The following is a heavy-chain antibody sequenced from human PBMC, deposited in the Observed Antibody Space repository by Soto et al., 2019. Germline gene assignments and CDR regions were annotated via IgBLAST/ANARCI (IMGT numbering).Heavy chain of an antibody. CDR2: INPIVDIA. CDR1: GDTFRRYS. CDR3: ARDRRTNYDYYGMDV. J-gene: IGHJ6*02. V-gene: IGHV1-69*08. Sequence: QVQLVQSGAEVKKPGSSVKVSCKASGDTFRRYSITWVRQAPGQGVEWMGRINPIVDIARYAQKFQGRVTITVDKTTTTAHMELTSLRAEDTAVYYCARDRRTNYDYYGMDVWGPGTTGTVSS.